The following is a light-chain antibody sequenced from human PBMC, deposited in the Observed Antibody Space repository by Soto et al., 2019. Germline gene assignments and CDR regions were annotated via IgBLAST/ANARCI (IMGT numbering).Light chain of an antibody. J-gene: IGLJ1*01. V-gene: IGLV1-47*01. CDR1: SSNIGTYY. Sequence: QSVLTQPPSASGTPGQRVTISCSGSSSNIGTYYVSWYQQLPGTAPKLLIYRNNQRPSEVPDRFSGSKSGTSASLAISGLRSDDEADYYCAAWDDSLSGDVFGTGTKVTVL. CDR2: RNN. CDR3: AAWDDSLSGDV.